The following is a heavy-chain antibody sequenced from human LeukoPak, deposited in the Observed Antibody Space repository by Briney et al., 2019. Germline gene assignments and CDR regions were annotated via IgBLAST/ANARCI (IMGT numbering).Heavy chain of an antibody. J-gene: IGHJ4*02. V-gene: IGHV4-61*02. Sequence: PSQTLSPTCTVSGGSISSGSYYWSWIRQPAGKGLEWIGRFYTSGSTNYNPSLKSRVTISVDTSKNQFSLKLSSVTAADTAVYYCATIPFSYDSSPCPDYWGQGALVRVSS. D-gene: IGHD3-22*01. CDR2: FYTSGST. CDR1: GGSISSGSYY. CDR3: ATIPFSYDSSPCPDY.